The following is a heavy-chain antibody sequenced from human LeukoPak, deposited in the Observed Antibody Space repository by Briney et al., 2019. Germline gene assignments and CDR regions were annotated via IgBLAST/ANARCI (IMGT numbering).Heavy chain of an antibody. J-gene: IGHJ4*02. D-gene: IGHD2-15*01. Sequence: SETLSLTCTVSGGSISSSSYYWAWIRQPPGKGLEWIGSIYYSGSTYYNPSLKSRVTISVDTSKNQFSLKLSSVTAADTAVYYCARDRYCSGGSCYLGYWGQGTLVTVSS. CDR2: IYYSGST. CDR1: GGSISSSSYY. CDR3: ARDRYCSGGSCYLGY. V-gene: IGHV4-39*07.